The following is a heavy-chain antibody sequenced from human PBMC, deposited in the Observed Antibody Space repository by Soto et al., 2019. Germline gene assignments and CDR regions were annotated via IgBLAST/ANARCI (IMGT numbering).Heavy chain of an antibody. J-gene: IGHJ5*02. Sequence: QVQLVQSGAEVTKPGASVKVSCKASGYTFTSYYMHWVRQAPGQGLEWMGIINPSGGSTSYAQKFQGRVTMTRDTSTSTVYMELSSLRSEDTAVYYCARDGGAVAGTDWFDPWGQGTLVTVSS. CDR1: GYTFTSYY. D-gene: IGHD6-19*01. CDR3: ARDGGAVAGTDWFDP. CDR2: INPSGGST. V-gene: IGHV1-46*01.